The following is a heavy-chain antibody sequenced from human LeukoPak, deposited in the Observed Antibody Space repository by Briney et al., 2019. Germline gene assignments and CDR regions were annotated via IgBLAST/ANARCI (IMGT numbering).Heavy chain of an antibody. CDR1: GYTFTSYY. J-gene: IGHJ5*02. D-gene: IGHD1-26*01. Sequence: ASVKVSCKASGYTFTSYYMHWVRQAPGQGPEWMGIINPSGGSTSYAQKFQGRVTMTRDVSTSTVYMELSSLRSEDTAVYYCARVGGSYIHWFDPWGQGTLVTVSS. CDR2: INPSGGST. V-gene: IGHV1-46*01. CDR3: ARVGGSYIHWFDP.